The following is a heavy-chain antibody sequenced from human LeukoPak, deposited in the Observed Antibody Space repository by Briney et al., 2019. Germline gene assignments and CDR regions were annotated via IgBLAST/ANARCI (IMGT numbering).Heavy chain of an antibody. CDR3: AKQVGYCSDGNCYFDY. CDR1: GGTFSSYA. J-gene: IGHJ4*02. V-gene: IGHV1-69*05. CDR2: IIPIFGTA. D-gene: IGHD2-15*01. Sequence: SVKVSRKASGGTFSSYAISWVRQAPGQGLEWMGGIIPIFGTANYAQKFQGRVTITTDESTSTAYMELSSLRAEDTAVYYCAKQVGYCSDGNCYFDYWGQGTLVTVSS.